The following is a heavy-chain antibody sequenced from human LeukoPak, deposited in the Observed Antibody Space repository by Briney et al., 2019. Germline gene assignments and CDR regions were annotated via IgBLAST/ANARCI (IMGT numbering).Heavy chain of an antibody. Sequence: PGGSLRLSCAASGFTFSSYGMHWVRQAPGEGLEWVAVIWYDGSNKYYADSVKGRFTISRDNSKNTLYLQMNSLRAEDTAVYYCAKDGPFRGYSYGTYYFDYWGQGTLVTVSS. V-gene: IGHV3-33*06. J-gene: IGHJ4*02. CDR2: IWYDGSNK. CDR3: AKDGPFRGYSYGTYYFDY. CDR1: GFTFSSYG. D-gene: IGHD5-18*01.